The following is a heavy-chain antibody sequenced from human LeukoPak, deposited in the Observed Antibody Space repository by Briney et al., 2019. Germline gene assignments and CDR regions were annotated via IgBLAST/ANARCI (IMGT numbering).Heavy chain of an antibody. V-gene: IGHV4-61*02. CDR3: AVGYCSSTSCSDPYYFDY. CDR1: GGSISSSSYY. CDR2: IYTSGST. D-gene: IGHD2-2*01. J-gene: IGHJ4*02. Sequence: SETLSLTCTVSGGSISSSSYYWSWIRQPAGKGLEWIGRIYTSGSTNYNPSLKSRVTISVDTSKNQFSLKLSSATAADTAVYYCAVGYCSSTSCSDPYYFDYWGQGTLVTLSS.